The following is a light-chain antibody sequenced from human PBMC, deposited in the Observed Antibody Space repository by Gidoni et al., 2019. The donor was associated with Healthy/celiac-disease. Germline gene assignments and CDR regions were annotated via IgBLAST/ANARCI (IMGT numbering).Light chain of an antibody. CDR2: DAS. Sequence: EIVLTPSPATLSLSPGERATLSCRASQSVSSYLAWYQQKPGQAPRLLIYDASNRATGIPARFSGRGSGTDFTLTISSLEPEDFAVYYCQQRSNWPSAYTFGQGTKLEIK. V-gene: IGKV3-11*01. J-gene: IGKJ2*01. CDR1: QSVSSY. CDR3: QQRSNWPSAYT.